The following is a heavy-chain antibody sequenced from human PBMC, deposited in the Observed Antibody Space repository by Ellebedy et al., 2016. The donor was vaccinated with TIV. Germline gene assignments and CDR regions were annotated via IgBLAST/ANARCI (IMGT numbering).Heavy chain of an antibody. CDR1: GFTFSVYA. CDR3: AGDIYYYTSGAWYSRFY. J-gene: IGHJ4*02. CDR2: IGGLDTGT. Sequence: GESLKISXSASGFTFSVYAMTWVRQAPGKGLEWISLIGGLDTGTYYADSVKGRFTIPRDNSKDTLYLQMNSLRAEDTAVYYCAGDIYYYTSGAWYSRFYWGQGTLVTVSS. D-gene: IGHD3-22*01. V-gene: IGHV3-23*03.